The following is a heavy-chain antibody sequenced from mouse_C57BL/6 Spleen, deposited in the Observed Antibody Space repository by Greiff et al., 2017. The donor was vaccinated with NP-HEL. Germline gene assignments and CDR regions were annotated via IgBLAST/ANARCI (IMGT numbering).Heavy chain of an antibody. Sequence: EVKVVESGEGLVKPGGSLKLSCAASGFTFSSYAMSWVRQTPEKRLEWVAYISSGGDYIYYADTVKGRFTISRDNARNTLYLQMSSLKSEDTAMYYCTRDVHYYGSSFPYYFDYWGQGTTLTVSS. D-gene: IGHD1-1*01. CDR2: ISSGGDYI. CDR1: GFTFSSYA. J-gene: IGHJ2*01. CDR3: TRDVHYYGSSFPYYFDY. V-gene: IGHV5-9-1*02.